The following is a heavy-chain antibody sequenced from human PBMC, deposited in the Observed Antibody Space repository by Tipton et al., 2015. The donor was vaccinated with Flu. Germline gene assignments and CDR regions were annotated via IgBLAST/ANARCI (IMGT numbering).Heavy chain of an antibody. Sequence: TLSLTCAVSGYSISSGYYWGWVRQPPGKGLEWIGTIYHSGSTYYNPSLKSRLTMSVDTSKNQFSLGLSSVTAADTAVYYCARHTGDSVRGVIDYWGQGTLVTVSS. J-gene: IGHJ4*02. CDR1: GYSISSGYY. CDR2: IYHSGST. CDR3: ARHTGDSVRGVIDY. D-gene: IGHD3-10*02. V-gene: IGHV4-38-2*01.